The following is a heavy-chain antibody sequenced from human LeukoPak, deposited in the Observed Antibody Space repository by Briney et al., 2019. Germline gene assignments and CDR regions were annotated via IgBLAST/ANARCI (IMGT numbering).Heavy chain of an antibody. D-gene: IGHD6-13*01. CDR3: ARGEQLGKLEFDY. V-gene: IGHV1-69*05. Sequence: SVKVSCKASGGTFSSYAISWVRQAPGQGLEWMGGIIPIFGTANYAQKFQGRVTITTDESTSTAYMELSSLRSEDTAVYYCARGEQLGKLEFDYWGQGTLVTVSS. CDR1: GGTFSSYA. CDR2: IIPIFGTA. J-gene: IGHJ4*02.